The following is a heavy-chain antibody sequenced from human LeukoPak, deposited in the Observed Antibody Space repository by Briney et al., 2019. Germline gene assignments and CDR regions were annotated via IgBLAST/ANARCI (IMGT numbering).Heavy chain of an antibody. D-gene: IGHD2/OR15-2a*01. J-gene: IGHJ4*02. Sequence: SETLSLTCTVSGGSISSSPYFWDWIRQPLGKGLEWIGTVYYTGSTYYNPSLNSRVTISLDTSNNQFSLKLNSVTAADTAVYYCARSGNNIVGGYFDYWGQGTLVTVSS. CDR3: ARSGNNIVGGYFDY. V-gene: IGHV4-39*01. CDR2: VYYTGST. CDR1: GGSISSSPYF.